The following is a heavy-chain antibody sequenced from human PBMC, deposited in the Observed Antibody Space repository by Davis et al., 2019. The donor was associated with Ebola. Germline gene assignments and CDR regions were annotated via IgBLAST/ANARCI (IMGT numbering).Heavy chain of an antibody. D-gene: IGHD3-3*01. V-gene: IGHV3-74*01. CDR2: IKSDGSSI. CDR1: GFTFSRHW. CDR3: VRDFQLQFFDWMYYFYGMDL. J-gene: IGHJ6*02. Sequence: GESLKISCEASGFTFSRHWLHWVRQVPGKGLVWVSRIKSDGSSISYADSVKGRFTISRDNAKNTLYLEMNNLRAEDTAVYYCVRDFQLQFFDWMYYFYGMDLWGQGTTVTVSS.